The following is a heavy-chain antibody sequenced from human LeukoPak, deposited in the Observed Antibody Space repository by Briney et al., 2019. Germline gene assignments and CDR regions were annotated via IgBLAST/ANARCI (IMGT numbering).Heavy chain of an antibody. V-gene: IGHV1-2*04. D-gene: IGHD3-10*01. CDR1: GYTFTSYY. J-gene: IGHJ4*02. CDR3: ARSPSPSMVRGVID. CDR2: INPNSGGT. Sequence: ASVKVSCKASGYTFTSYYMHWVRQAPGQGLEWMGWINPNSGGTNYAQKFQGWVTMTRDTSISTAYMELSRLRSDDTAVYYCARSPSPSMVRGVIDWGQGTLVTVSS.